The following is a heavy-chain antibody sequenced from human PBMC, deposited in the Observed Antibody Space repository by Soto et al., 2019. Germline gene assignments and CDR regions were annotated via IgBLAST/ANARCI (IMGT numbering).Heavy chain of an antibody. J-gene: IGHJ4*02. CDR3: ATDSASLSGPHDY. CDR2: IWYDGSEK. Sequence: QVQLVESGGGVVQPGRSLRLSCAASGFTFSTHGMHWVRQAPGKALEWVAVIWYDGSEKYYADPVKGRFTISRDNPKNTLYLQMNSLRAEDTAIYYCATDSASLSGPHDYWGQGTLVSVSS. V-gene: IGHV3-33*01. CDR1: GFTFSTHG. D-gene: IGHD1-26*01.